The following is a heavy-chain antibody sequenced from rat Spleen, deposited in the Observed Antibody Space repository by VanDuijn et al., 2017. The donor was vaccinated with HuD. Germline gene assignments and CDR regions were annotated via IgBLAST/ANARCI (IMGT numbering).Heavy chain of an antibody. CDR2: ITNTGGST. CDR1: GFTFNNYW. Sequence: EVQLVESGGDLVQPGRSVRLSCVTSGFTFNNYWMTWIRQAPGKGLEWVASITNTGGSTYYPDSVKGRFTLSRDNAKSTLYLQMGSLRSEDTATYYCTTYSDYATSPFAYWGRGALVTVSS. D-gene: IGHD1-6*01. CDR3: TTYSDYATSPFAY. J-gene: IGHJ3*01. V-gene: IGHV5-31*01.